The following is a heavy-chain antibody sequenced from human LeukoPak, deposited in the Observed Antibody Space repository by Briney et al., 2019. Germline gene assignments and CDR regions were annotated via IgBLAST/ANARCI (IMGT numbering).Heavy chain of an antibody. D-gene: IGHD6-19*01. CDR1: GFTFSNYE. Sequence: PGGSLRLSCAASGFTFSNYEMIWVRQAPGKGLEWVANVKEDGSEKYYVDSVKGRFTISRDNAKKSLYLQMNSLRAEDTAVYYCAREDRYSRGPTEDYWGQGTLVTVSS. V-gene: IGHV3-7*04. CDR2: VKEDGSEK. J-gene: IGHJ4*02. CDR3: AREDRYSRGPTEDY.